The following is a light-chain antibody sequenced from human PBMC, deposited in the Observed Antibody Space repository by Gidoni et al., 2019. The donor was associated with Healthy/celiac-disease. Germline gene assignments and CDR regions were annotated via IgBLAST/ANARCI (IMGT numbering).Light chain of an antibody. J-gene: IGKJ4*01. Sequence: ELVLTQSPATLSLYPGERATLSCRASQSRSSYLAWYQQKPGQAPRLLIYDASNRATGIPARVSGSGSGTDFTLTLSSLEPEDFAVYYCQQRSNWPSLPFGGGTKVEIK. V-gene: IGKV3-11*01. CDR2: DAS. CDR3: QQRSNWPSLP. CDR1: QSRSSY.